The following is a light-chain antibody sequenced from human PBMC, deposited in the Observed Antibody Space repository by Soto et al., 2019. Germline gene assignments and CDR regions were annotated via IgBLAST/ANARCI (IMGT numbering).Light chain of an antibody. Sequence: DIQMTQSPSTLSASVGDRVTITCRASQGIITWLAWYQQKPGQAPKLLISPASSLQSGVPSRFSGSGSGTYFTLTISSLQPEDSATYYCQQANSFPYTFGQGTRLEIK. CDR3: QQANSFPYT. J-gene: IGKJ5*01. V-gene: IGKV1-12*01. CDR1: QGIITW. CDR2: PAS.